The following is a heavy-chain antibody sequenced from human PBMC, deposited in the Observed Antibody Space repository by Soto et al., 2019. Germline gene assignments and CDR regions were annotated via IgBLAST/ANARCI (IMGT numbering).Heavy chain of an antibody. D-gene: IGHD3-16*01. CDR3: ARLGPWGSYGYEAYYFD. J-gene: IGHJ4*01. CDR1: GGSISSGDYF. Sequence: PSETLSLNCTISGGSISSGDYFWSWIRQPPGKGLEWIGYIYYSGSTNYNPSLKSRVTISVDTSKNQFSLKLSSVTAADTAVYYCARLGPWGSYGYEAYYFD. CDR2: IYYSGST. V-gene: IGHV4-61*08.